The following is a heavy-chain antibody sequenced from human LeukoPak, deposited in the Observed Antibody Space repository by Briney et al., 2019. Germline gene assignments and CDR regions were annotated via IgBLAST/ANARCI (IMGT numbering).Heavy chain of an antibody. CDR3: ARSRGQYGAFDI. J-gene: IGHJ3*02. D-gene: IGHD2/OR15-2a*01. CDR2: INPNSGGT. Sequence: GGSVKVSCKASGYTFTGYDMSWVRQAPGQGLEWLGWINPNSGGTNYAHTFKGRFTMTRDTSISTAYVELRRLRSDDTAVYSCARSRGQYGAFDIWGQGTMVTVSS. CDR1: GYTFTGYD. V-gene: IGHV1-2*07.